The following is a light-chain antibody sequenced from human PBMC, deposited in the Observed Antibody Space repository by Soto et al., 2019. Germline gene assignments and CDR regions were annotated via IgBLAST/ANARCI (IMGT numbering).Light chain of an antibody. CDR1: QSISSY. CDR2: AAS. CDR3: QQSYSTPTIT. J-gene: IGKJ5*01. Sequence: DIQMTQSPSSLSASVGDRVIIACRASQSISSYLDWYQQKPGKAPKLLIYAASSLQSGVPSRFSGSGSGTDFTLTISSRQPEDFATYYCQQSYSTPTITFGQGTRLEIK. V-gene: IGKV1-39*01.